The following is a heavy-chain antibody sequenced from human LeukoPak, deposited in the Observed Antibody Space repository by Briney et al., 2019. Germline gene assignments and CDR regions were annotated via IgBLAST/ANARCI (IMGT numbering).Heavy chain of an antibody. CDR1: GFPFTRFY. Sequence: GGSLRLSCAVSGFPFTRFYMSWIRQAPGKGLEWISYIGLSGSPLDYADSVRGRFTISRDNAKNSLYLEMNSLRAEDTAVYYGARKDFSSGSFSYWGQGTLVTVSS. J-gene: IGHJ4*02. D-gene: IGHD3-22*01. CDR3: ARKDFSSGSFSY. V-gene: IGHV3-11*04. CDR2: IGLSGSPL.